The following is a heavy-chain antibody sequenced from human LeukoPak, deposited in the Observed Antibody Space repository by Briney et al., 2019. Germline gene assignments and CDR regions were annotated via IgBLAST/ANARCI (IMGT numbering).Heavy chain of an antibody. D-gene: IGHD4-17*01. CDR1: GYTFTSYD. CDR2: MNPNSGNT. J-gene: IGHJ5*02. Sequence: GASVKVSCKASGYTFTSYDINWVRQATGQGLKWMGWMNPNSGNTGYAQKFQGRVTMTRNTSISTAYMELSSLRSEDTAVYHCARADGDYAGTAAWYNWFDPWGQGTLVTVSS. V-gene: IGHV1-8*01. CDR3: ARADGDYAGTAAWYNWFDP.